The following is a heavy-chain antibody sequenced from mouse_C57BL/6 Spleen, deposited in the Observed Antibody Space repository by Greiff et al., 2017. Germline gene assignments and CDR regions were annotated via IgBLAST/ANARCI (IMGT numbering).Heavy chain of an antibody. D-gene: IGHD3-2*02. CDR2: IDPSDSET. CDR1: GYTFTSYW. CDR3: ARDDTSGYFDY. V-gene: IGHV1-52*01. J-gene: IGHJ2*01. Sequence: QVQLQQPGAELVRPGSSVKLSCKASGYTFTSYWMHWVKQRPIQGLEWIGNIDPSDSETHYNQKFKDKATLTVDKSSSTAYMQLSSLTSEDSAVYYGARDDTSGYFDYWGQGTTLTVSS.